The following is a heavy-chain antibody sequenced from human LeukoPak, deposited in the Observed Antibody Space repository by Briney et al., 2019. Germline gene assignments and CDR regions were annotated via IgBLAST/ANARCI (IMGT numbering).Heavy chain of an antibody. CDR2: IYHSGST. V-gene: IGHV4-30-2*01. CDR3: ARRVGASAFDY. D-gene: IGHD1-26*01. Sequence: SETLSLTCAVSGGSISSGGYSWSWIRQPPGKGLEWIGYIYHSGSTYYNPPLKSRVTISVDRSKNQFSLKLSSVTAADTAVYYCARRVGASAFDYWGQGTLVTVSS. J-gene: IGHJ4*02. CDR1: GGSISSGGYS.